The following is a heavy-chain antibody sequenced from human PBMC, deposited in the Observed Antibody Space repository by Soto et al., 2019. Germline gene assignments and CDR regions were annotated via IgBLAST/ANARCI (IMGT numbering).Heavy chain of an antibody. CDR2: IYYSGNT. CDR3: ARLSWGRYFDWLG. D-gene: IGHD3-9*01. CDR1: GGSISSSSYY. V-gene: IGHV4-39*01. Sequence: QLQLQESGPGLVKPSETLSLTCAVSGGSISSSSYYWGWIRQPPGKGLEWIGSIYYSGNTYYNPSLKSRVTMSVDTPKNQFSLKLSSVTAADTAVYYCARLSWGRYFDWLGWGQGTLVTVSS. J-gene: IGHJ4*02.